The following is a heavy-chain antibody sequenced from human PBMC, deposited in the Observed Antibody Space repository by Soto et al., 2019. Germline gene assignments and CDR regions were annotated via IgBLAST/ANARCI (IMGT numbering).Heavy chain of an antibody. Sequence: GESLKISCKGSGYSFTSYWISWVRQMPGKGLEWMGRIDPSDSYTNYSPSFQGHVTVSADKSISTAYLQWSSLKASDTAMYYCARPISGIAAAEMDVWGQGTTVTVSS. CDR1: GYSFTSYW. V-gene: IGHV5-10-1*01. J-gene: IGHJ6*02. CDR3: ARPISGIAAAEMDV. D-gene: IGHD6-13*01. CDR2: IDPSDSYT.